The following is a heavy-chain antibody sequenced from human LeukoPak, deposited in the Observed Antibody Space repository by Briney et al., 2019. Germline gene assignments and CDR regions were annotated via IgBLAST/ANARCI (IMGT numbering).Heavy chain of an antibody. CDR3: ARAGARYSSGWYWFDP. CDR1: GGSISNYY. D-gene: IGHD6-19*01. Sequence: SETLSLTCTVSGGSISNYYWNWIRQPPGKGLEWIGYLYYSGSTNYNPSLKSRVTISVDTSKNQFSLKLSSVTAADTAVYYCARAGARYSSGWYWFDPWGQGTLVTVSS. V-gene: IGHV4-59*01. J-gene: IGHJ5*02. CDR2: LYYSGST.